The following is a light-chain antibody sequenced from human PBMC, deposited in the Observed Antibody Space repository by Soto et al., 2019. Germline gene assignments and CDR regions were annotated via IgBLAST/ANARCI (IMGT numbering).Light chain of an antibody. V-gene: IGKV3-20*01. CDR3: QQYGASLYT. J-gene: IGKJ2*01. CDR1: QSVRSSF. CDR2: GAS. Sequence: EIMLTQPPGTLSLSPGERATLSCRASQSVRSSFLAWYQQKPGQAPRLLMHGASNRATGIPDRFSGSGSGTDFTLTISRLEPEDFAVYFCQQYGASLYTFGQGTKLEIK.